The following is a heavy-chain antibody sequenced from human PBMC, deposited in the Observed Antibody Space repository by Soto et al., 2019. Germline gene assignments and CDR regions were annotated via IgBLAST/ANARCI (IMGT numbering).Heavy chain of an antibody. CDR3: VTGWSGY. J-gene: IGHJ4*02. CDR2: INSDGSST. CDR1: GFTFSSSW. D-gene: IGHD2-15*01. Sequence: LRLSCVVSGFTFSSSWMHWVRQAPGKGLVWVSRINSDGSSTNYADSVKGRLTTSRDNAKNMLYLQMNSLRAEDTALYYCVTGWSGYWGQGTLVTVSS. V-gene: IGHV3-74*01.